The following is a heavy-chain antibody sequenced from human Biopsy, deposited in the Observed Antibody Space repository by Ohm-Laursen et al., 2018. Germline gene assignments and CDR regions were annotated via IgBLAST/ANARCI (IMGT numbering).Heavy chain of an antibody. J-gene: IGHJ5*01. V-gene: IGHV1-46*01. CDR2: INPGGGGT. Sequence: SVKVSCKVAENPFSTHYIHWVRQAPGQGLEWVGVINPGGGGTNYTQKFQDRVTVTRNTSTSTVYMELISLRSDDTAVYYCAKGGHKAWLDSWGQGALVTVSS. CDR3: AKGGHKAWLDS. D-gene: IGHD1-26*01. CDR1: ENPFSTHY.